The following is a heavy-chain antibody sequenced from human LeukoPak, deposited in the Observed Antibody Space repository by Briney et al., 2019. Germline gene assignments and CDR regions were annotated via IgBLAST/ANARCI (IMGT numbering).Heavy chain of an antibody. CDR3: ARDPYYDSLRSEYYFDY. D-gene: IGHD3-22*01. Sequence: GGSLRLSCAASGFTFSDYYMSWIRQAPGKGLEWVSYISSSGSTIYYADSVKGRFTISRDNAKNSLYLQMNSLRAEDTAVYYCARDPYYDSLRSEYYFDYWGQGTLVTVSS. V-gene: IGHV3-11*04. J-gene: IGHJ4*02. CDR2: ISSSGSTI. CDR1: GFTFSDYY.